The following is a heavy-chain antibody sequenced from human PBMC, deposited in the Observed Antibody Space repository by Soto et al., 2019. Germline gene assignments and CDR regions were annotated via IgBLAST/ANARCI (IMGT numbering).Heavy chain of an antibody. CDR1: GDSVSSNSAA. J-gene: IGHJ4*02. D-gene: IGHD1-1*01. CDR3: ARAPFTLEPEPFDY. CDR2: TYYRSKWYN. Sequence: SRTLSLTCAISGDSVSSNSAAWNWIRQSPSRGLEWLGRTYYRSKWYNDYAVSVKSRITINPDTSKNQFSLQLNSVTPEDTAVYYCARAPFTLEPEPFDYWGQGTLVTVSS. V-gene: IGHV6-1*01.